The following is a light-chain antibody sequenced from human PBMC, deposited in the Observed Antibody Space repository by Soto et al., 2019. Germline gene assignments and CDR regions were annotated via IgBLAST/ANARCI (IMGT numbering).Light chain of an antibody. Sequence: ELVLTQSPGTLSLSPGERATLSCRASQSVAGSYLAWYQQKPGQAPRLLIYGASSRATGFPDRFSGSGSGTDFTLPISGLEPEDSVVYYCQQYGSSSEITFGQGTRLEIK. J-gene: IGKJ5*01. CDR2: GAS. CDR3: QQYGSSSEIT. CDR1: QSVAGSY. V-gene: IGKV3-20*01.